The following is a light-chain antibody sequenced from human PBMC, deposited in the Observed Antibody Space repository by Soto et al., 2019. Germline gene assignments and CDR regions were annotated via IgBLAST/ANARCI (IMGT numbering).Light chain of an antibody. J-gene: IGKJ4*01. CDR3: QQSYSFLS. V-gene: IGKV1-39*01. CDR2: GES. CDR1: QNINSY. Sequence: DIQMTQSPLSLSASVGDKVTLTCRTSQNINSYLSWYQQKPGKDPRLLIYGESSLQVGVPSRFIGSGSGTDFTLTITSLQPEDFATYYCQQSYSFLSFAGGTKVDIK.